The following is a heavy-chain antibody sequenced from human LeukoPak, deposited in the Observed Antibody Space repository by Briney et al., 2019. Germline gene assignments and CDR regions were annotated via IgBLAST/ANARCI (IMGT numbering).Heavy chain of an antibody. Sequence: SETLSLTCTVSGYSISSGYYWGWIRQPPGKGLEWIGSIYHSGSTNYNPSLKSRVTISVDTSKNQFSLKLSSVTAADTAVYYCARGGRRQLRGYYYYMDVWGKGTTVTVSS. CDR1: GYSISSGYY. CDR3: ARGGRRQLRGYYYYMDV. J-gene: IGHJ6*03. CDR2: IYHSGST. V-gene: IGHV4-38-2*02. D-gene: IGHD2-2*01.